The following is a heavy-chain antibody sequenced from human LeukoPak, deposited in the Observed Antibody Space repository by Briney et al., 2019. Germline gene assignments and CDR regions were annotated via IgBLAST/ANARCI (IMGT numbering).Heavy chain of an antibody. V-gene: IGHV3-30*18. CDR2: TSHDGSIQ. J-gene: IGHJ4*02. CDR3: AKLDSGSYSDY. D-gene: IGHD1-26*01. CDR1: GFAFRSYG. Sequence: GGSLRLSCAGSGFAFRSYGMNWVRRAPGKGLEWVSVTSHDGSIQYYADSVKGRFTISRDNSQNMSYLQMNSLRAEDTAVYYCAKLDSGSYSDYWGQGTLVTVSS.